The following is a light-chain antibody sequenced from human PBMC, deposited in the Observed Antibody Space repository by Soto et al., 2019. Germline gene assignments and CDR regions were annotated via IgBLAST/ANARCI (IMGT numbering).Light chain of an antibody. CDR3: QQYNRYPYT. J-gene: IGKJ2*01. V-gene: IGKV1-5*03. Sequence: DIQMTQSPSTLSASVGDRVTITCRASQSISSWLAWYQQKPGKAPKLLIYKASSLESGVPSRFSGSGSGTEFTLPISSLQADDFATYYGQQYNRYPYTFGQGTKLEIK. CDR2: KAS. CDR1: QSISSW.